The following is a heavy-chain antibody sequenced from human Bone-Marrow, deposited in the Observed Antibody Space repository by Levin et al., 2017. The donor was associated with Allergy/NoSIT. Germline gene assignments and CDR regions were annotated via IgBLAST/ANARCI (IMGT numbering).Heavy chain of an antibody. CDR1: GFPFRSVW. V-gene: IGHV3-15*04. J-gene: IGHJ4*02. CDR3: TTLGSSRKFDY. D-gene: IGHD3-10*01. CDR2: VESNTEGGAT. Sequence: SCAASGFPFRSVWMSWVRQTPGKGLEWVGRVESNTEGGATEYAAPVKGRFTISRDDSESTVYLLMNSLKIEDTAIYYCTTLGSSRKFDYWGQGALVTVSS.